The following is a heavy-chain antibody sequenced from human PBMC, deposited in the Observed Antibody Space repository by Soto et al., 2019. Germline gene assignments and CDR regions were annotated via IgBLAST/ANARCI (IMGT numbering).Heavy chain of an antibody. Sequence: GESLKISCKASGYRFTRHWIGWVRQMPGKGLEWMGIIYPGDSDTRYSPSFQGQVTISADKSISTAYLQWSSLKASDTAMYYWARPGFCISTSCYSDYYGMDVWGQGTTVTVSS. CDR1: GYRFTRHW. D-gene: IGHD2-2*02. CDR2: IYPGDSDT. V-gene: IGHV5-51*01. J-gene: IGHJ6*02. CDR3: ARPGFCISTSCYSDYYGMDV.